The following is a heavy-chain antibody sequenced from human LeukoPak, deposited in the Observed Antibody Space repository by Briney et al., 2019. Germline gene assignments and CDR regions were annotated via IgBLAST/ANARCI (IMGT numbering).Heavy chain of an antibody. J-gene: IGHJ4*02. V-gene: IGHV1-2*02. D-gene: IGHD3-16*01. CDR2: INPNSGDT. CDR3: ARGTAYTEHSFFDY. CDR1: GYXFTGYY. Sequence: ASVKVSCRASGYXFTGYYLHWVREAPGQGPEWMGWINPNSGDTNYAQKFQGRVTMTWDTSISTAYMGLSRLKSDVTAIYYCARGTAYTEHSFFDYWGQGTLVTVSS.